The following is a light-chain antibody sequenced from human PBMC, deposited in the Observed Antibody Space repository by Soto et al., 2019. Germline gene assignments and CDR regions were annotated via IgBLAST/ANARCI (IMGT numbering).Light chain of an antibody. CDR2: GAS. CDR3: QQYNSWWT. Sequence: EIVMTQSPATLSVSPGERATLSCRASQSISSNLDWYQQKPGQAPRLLIYGASTRATGIPATFSDSGSGTEFTLTISSLQSEDFAVDYCQQYNSWWTFGQRTKVDIK. CDR1: QSISSN. V-gene: IGKV3D-15*01. J-gene: IGKJ1*01.